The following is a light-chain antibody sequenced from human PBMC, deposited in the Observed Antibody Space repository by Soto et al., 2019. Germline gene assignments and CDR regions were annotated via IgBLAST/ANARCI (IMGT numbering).Light chain of an antibody. V-gene: IGKV3-20*01. CDR1: QSVSNNY. Sequence: EIVLTQSPGTLSLSPGERATLSCRAIQSVSNNYLAWYQKKPGQAPRLLIYDASSRATDIPDRFSGSGSGTDFTLTISRLEPEDFGVFYCQQYGSSLNFGGGTKVEIK. CDR2: DAS. J-gene: IGKJ4*01. CDR3: QQYGSSLN.